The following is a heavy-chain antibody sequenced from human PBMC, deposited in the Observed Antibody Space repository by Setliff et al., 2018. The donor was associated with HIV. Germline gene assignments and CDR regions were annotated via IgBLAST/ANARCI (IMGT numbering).Heavy chain of an antibody. D-gene: IGHD1-26*01. Sequence: SETLSLTCSVSGGSISDNIYYWSWIRQPPGKGLEWTGSIYHSGKTYYNPSLKSRLNISVDTSKNQFSLKLRSVTAADTAVYYCARFGGTYSSNYFDFWGQGTLVTVSS. CDR2: IYHSGKT. CDR3: ARFGGTYSSNYFDF. V-gene: IGHV4-39*07. J-gene: IGHJ4*02. CDR1: GGSISDNIYY.